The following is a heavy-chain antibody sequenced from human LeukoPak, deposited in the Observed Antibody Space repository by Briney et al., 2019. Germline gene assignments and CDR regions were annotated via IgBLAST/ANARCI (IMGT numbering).Heavy chain of an antibody. CDR2: IVVGSGNT. V-gene: IGHV1-58*01. Sequence: SVKVSCKASGFTFSTSAVQWVRQARGQRLEWIGWIVVGSGNTHYALKFQERVTITRDVSTNTAYMELSSLRSEDTAVYYCARVHDSSGGDAFDIWGQGTMVTVSS. J-gene: IGHJ3*02. CDR1: GFTFSTSA. D-gene: IGHD3-22*01. CDR3: ARVHDSSGGDAFDI.